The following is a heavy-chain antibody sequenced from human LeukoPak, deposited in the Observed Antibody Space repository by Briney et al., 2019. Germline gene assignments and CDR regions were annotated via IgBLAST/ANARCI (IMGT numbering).Heavy chain of an antibody. V-gene: IGHV3-33*01. CDR2: ILVDGSNK. J-gene: IGHJ6*03. CDR3: ARDGGYCSRTSCPASRMDV. CDR1: GFTFRSYG. Sequence: PGRSLRLSCAASGFTFRSYGMPWVRPAPGQGLGWVAGILVDGSNKYCADSVKGRFTISRDNSKNTLDLQMNSLRAEDTAVYYCARDGGYCSRTSCPASRMDVWGKGTTVTVSS. D-gene: IGHD2-2*03.